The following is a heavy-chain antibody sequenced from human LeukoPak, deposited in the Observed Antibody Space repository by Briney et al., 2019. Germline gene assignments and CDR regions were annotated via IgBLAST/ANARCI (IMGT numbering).Heavy chain of an antibody. Sequence: GASVKVSCTAPGYSFTRFGISWVRQAPGQGLEWMGWISPDNGNPDYSQRVQGRVTLTTDTARSTAYMELKNLTSDDTAVYYCARGGSYRLYDPWGQGTLVTVSS. CDR3: ARGGSYRLYDP. D-gene: IGHD1-26*01. CDR2: ISPDNGNP. V-gene: IGHV1-18*01. CDR1: GYSFTRFG. J-gene: IGHJ5*02.